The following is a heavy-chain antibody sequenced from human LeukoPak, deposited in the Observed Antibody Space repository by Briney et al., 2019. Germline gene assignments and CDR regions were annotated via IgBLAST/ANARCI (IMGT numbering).Heavy chain of an antibody. V-gene: IGHV4-59*07. Sequence: SDTLSLTCTVSGGSISSYYWSWIRQPPGKALEGIGYIYYSWSTNYNPSRKSRVTISVDTSKNQFSLKMSSVADADTAVYYCATRPRLYYYDSSGYPFDYWGQGTLVTVSS. CDR3: ATRPRLYYYDSSGYPFDY. D-gene: IGHD3-22*01. J-gene: IGHJ4*02. CDR1: GGSISSYY. CDR2: IYYSWST.